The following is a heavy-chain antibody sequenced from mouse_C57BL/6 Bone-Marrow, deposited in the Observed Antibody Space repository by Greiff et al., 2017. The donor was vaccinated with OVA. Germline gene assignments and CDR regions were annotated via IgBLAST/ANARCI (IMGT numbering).Heavy chain of an antibody. CDR2: ISGGGGNT. J-gene: IGHJ2*01. CDR1: GFTFSSYT. D-gene: IGHD6-1*01. CDR3: ARHTTTYYFDY. V-gene: IGHV5-9*01. Sequence: EVQLVESGGGLVKPGGSLKLSCAASGFTFSSYTMSWVRQTPEKRLEWVATISGGGGNTYYPDSVKGRFTISRDNAKNTLYLQMSSLRSEDTALYYCARHTTTYYFDYWGQGTTLTVSS.